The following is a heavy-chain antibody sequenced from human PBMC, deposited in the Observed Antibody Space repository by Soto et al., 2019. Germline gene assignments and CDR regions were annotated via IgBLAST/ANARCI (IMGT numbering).Heavy chain of an antibody. CDR2: IYHSGST. CDR1: GGSIRSSTW. J-gene: IGHJ4*02. Sequence: QVQLQESGPGLVKPSGTLSLTCAVSGGSIRSSTWWSWVRQSPGKGLEWIGEIYHSGSTNYNPSLKRRLTISVDKSQNQFPLKLSSVTAAATAVYYCARLYCSGGRCYSNIDYWGQGTLVTVSS. V-gene: IGHV4-4*02. CDR3: ARLYCSGGRCYSNIDY. D-gene: IGHD2-15*01.